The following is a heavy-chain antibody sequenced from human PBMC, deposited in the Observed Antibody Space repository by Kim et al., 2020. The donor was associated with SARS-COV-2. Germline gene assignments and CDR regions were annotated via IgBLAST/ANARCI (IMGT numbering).Heavy chain of an antibody. CDR1: GYSISSGYY. CDR3: ARDPPYSSSWYRDY. J-gene: IGHJ4*02. D-gene: IGHD6-13*01. V-gene: IGHV4-38-2*02. Sequence: SETLSLTCTVSGYSISSGYYWGWIRQPPGKGLEWIGSIYHSGSTYYNPSLKSQVTISVDTSKNQFSLKLSSVTAADTAVYYCARDPPYSSSWYRDYWGQGTLVTVSS. CDR2: IYHSGST.